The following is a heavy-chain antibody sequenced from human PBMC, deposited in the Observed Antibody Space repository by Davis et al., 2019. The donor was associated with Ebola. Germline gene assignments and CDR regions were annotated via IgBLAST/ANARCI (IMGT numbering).Heavy chain of an antibody. D-gene: IGHD5-18*01. V-gene: IGHV3-48*02. CDR1: GFTFSSYA. CDR2: ISSSSTI. J-gene: IGHJ5*02. CDR3: ATLSAIQFDP. Sequence: GESLKISCAASGFTFSSYAMNWVRQAPGKGLEWVSYISSSSTIYYADSVKGRFTISRDNAKNSLYLQMNSLRDEDTAVYYCATLSAIQFDPWGQGTLVTVSS.